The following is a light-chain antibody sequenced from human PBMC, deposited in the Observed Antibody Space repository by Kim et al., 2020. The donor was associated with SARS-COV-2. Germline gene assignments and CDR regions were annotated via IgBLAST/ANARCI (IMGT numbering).Light chain of an antibody. J-gene: IGKJ3*01. Sequence: ESVGETVTIACRARQDISDYLAWFQQKANKAPKFLMWAASSLHSGVPSRFSGSGFGTDFTLTISRLQPEDFATYYCQQYKTYPFTFGPGTKVDIK. CDR3: QQYKTYPFT. CDR1: QDISDY. CDR2: AAS. V-gene: IGKV1-16*01.